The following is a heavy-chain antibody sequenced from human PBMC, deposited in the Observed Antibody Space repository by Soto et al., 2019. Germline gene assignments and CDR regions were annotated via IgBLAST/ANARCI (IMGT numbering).Heavy chain of an antibody. Sequence: ASVTVSFQASGYTFTSYGTSWVRQAPGQGLEWMGWISAYNGNTNYAQKLQGRVTMTTDTSTSTAYMELRSLRSDDTAVYYCARDICSGGSCYWLNWGQGTLVTVSS. J-gene: IGHJ4*02. CDR2: ISAYNGNT. CDR1: GYTFTSYG. V-gene: IGHV1-18*01. D-gene: IGHD2-15*01. CDR3: ARDICSGGSCYWLN.